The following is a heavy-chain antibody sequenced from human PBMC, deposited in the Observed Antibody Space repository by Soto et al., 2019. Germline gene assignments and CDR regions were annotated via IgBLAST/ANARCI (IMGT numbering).Heavy chain of an antibody. D-gene: IGHD3-3*01. J-gene: IGHJ3*02. CDR2: IKSKTDGGTT. V-gene: IGHV3-15*01. CDR3: TLIRYDFWSGFSGPQYTNAFDI. Sequence: EVQLVESGGGLVKPGGSLRLFCAASGFTFSNAWMSWVRQAPGKGLEWVGRIKSKTDGGTTDYAAPVKGRFTISRDDSKNTLYLQMNSLKTEDTAVYYCTLIRYDFWSGFSGPQYTNAFDIWGQGTMVTVSS. CDR1: GFTFSNAW.